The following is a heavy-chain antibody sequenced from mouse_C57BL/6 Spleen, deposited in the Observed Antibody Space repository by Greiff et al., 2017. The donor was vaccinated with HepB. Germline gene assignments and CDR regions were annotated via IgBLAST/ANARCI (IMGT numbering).Heavy chain of an antibody. D-gene: IGHD2-4*01. CDR1: GYSITSGYY. Sequence: EVHLVESGPGLVKPSQSLSLTCSVTGYSITSGYYWNWIRQFPGNKLEWMGYISYDGSNNYNPSLKNRISITRDTSKNQFFLKLNSVTTEDTATYYCARGTGLRRAMDYWGQGTSVTVSS. J-gene: IGHJ4*01. CDR3: ARGTGLRRAMDY. CDR2: ISYDGSN. V-gene: IGHV3-6*01.